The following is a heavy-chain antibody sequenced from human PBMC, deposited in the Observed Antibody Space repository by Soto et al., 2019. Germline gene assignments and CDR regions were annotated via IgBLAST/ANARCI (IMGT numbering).Heavy chain of an antibody. CDR2: ISSSSSYI. J-gene: IGHJ4*02. CDR3: ARDPPYDYVWGSYPARFDY. D-gene: IGHD3-16*02. V-gene: IGHV3-21*01. Sequence: EVQLVESGGGLVKPGGSLRLSCAASGFTFSSYSMNWVRQAPGKGLEWVSSISSSSSYIYYADSVKGRFTISRDNAKNSLYLQMNSLRAEDTAVYYCARDPPYDYVWGSYPARFDYWGQGTLVTVS. CDR1: GFTFSSYS.